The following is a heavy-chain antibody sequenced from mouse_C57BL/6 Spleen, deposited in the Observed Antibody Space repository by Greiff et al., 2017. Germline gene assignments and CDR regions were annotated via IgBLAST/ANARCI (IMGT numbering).Heavy chain of an antibody. J-gene: IGHJ3*01. CDR3: TRTLEVYDGAGVTY. CDR2: ISSGGDYT. V-gene: IGHV5-9-1*02. Sequence: EVQLQESGDGLVRPGGSLKLSCAASGFTFSSYAMPWVRQTPEQRLEWVAYISSGGDYTYYAYTVKGRFTISRDNARNTPYLQMSRLRSEDTAMYVCTRTLEVYDGAGVTYWGQGTLVTVSA. CDR1: GFTFSSYA. D-gene: IGHD2-14*01.